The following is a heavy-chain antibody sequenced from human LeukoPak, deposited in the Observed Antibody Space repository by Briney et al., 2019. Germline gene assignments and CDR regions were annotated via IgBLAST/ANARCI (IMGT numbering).Heavy chain of an antibody. CDR1: GFTFSSYG. J-gene: IGHJ6*03. Sequence: GGSLRLSCAASGFTFSSYGMSWVRQAPGKGLEWVSGIRSSGDSTYYADSVKGRFTISRDNSKNTLYLQMNSLRAEDTAVYYCARRDFGYYYMDVWGKGTTVTVSS. D-gene: IGHD3-16*01. CDR3: ARRDFGYYYMDV. V-gene: IGHV3-23*01. CDR2: IRSSGDST.